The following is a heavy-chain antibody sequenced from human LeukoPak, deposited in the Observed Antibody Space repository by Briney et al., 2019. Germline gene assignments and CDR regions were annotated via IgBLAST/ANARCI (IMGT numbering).Heavy chain of an antibody. CDR3: ARSGYAELDY. Sequence: GGSLRLSCAASGFTVSSNYMSRVRQAPGKGLEWVSVIYSGASTYYADSVKGRFTISRDNSKNTLYLQMNSLRAEDTAVYYCARSGYAELDYWGQGTLVTVSS. D-gene: IGHD5-12*01. CDR2: IYSGAST. J-gene: IGHJ4*02. V-gene: IGHV3-53*01. CDR1: GFTVSSNY.